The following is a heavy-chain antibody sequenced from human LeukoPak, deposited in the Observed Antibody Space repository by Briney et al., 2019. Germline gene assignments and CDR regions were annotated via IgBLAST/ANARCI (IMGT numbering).Heavy chain of an antibody. CDR1: GFTFRNFG. D-gene: IGHD1-1*01. V-gene: IGHV3-33*01. CDR2: IYYDGWKK. J-gene: IGHJ2*01. Sequence: GGSLRLSCAASGFTFRNFGMHWVRQAPGKGLEWVAGIYYDGWKKYYADSVKGRFTISRDNSKNTLYLQLNSLRAEDTAVYYCARDRMEIKYFDLWGRGTQVTVSS. CDR3: ARDRMEIKYFDL.